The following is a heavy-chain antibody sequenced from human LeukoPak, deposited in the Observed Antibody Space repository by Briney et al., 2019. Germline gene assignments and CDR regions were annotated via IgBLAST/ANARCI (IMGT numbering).Heavy chain of an antibody. CDR3: ARVAMGIPANRRNFDY. V-gene: IGHV1-2*02. D-gene: IGHD1-14*01. Sequence: ASVKVSCKASGYTFTGYYMHWVRQAPGQGLEWMGWINPNSGGTNYAQKFQGRVTMTRDTSISTAYMELSRLRSDDTAVYYCARVAMGIPANRRNFDYWGQGTLVTVSS. CDR1: GYTFTGYY. CDR2: INPNSGGT. J-gene: IGHJ4*02.